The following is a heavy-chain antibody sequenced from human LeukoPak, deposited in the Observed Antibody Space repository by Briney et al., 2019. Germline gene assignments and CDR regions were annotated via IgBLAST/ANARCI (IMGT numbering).Heavy chain of an antibody. J-gene: IGHJ4*02. CDR1: GGSISSYY. CDR2: IYYSGST. Sequence: SETLSLTCTVSGGSISSYYWSWIRQPPGKGLEWIGYIYYSGSTYYNPSLKSRVTISVDTSKNQFSLKLSSVTAADTAVYYCARVPRNYFDYWGQGTLVTVSS. V-gene: IGHV4-59*08. CDR3: ARVPRNYFDY.